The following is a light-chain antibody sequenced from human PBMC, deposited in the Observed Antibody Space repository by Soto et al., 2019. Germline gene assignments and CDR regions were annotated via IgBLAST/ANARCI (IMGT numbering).Light chain of an antibody. Sequence: EIVLTQSPGTLSLSPGERDTLSCRASQSVSSSYLAWYQQKPGQAPRLLIYGASSRATGIPDRCSGGGSGTDFTLTISRLEPEEFAVYYCQQYGSSSITFGQGTRLEIK. CDR3: QQYGSSSIT. V-gene: IGKV3-20*01. CDR1: QSVSSSY. J-gene: IGKJ5*01. CDR2: GAS.